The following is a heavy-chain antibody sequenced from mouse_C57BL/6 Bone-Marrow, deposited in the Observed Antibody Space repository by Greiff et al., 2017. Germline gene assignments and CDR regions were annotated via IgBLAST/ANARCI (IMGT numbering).Heavy chain of an antibody. J-gene: IGHJ3*01. CDR3: ARWTSPIYYEYDVFAY. CDR1: GYSFTGYY. Sequence: DVQLQPSGPELVKPGASVKISCKASGYSFTGYYMNWVKQSPEKSLEWIGEINPSTGGTTYNQKFKAKATLTVDKSSSTAYMQLKSLTSEDSAVYYCARWTSPIYYEYDVFAYWGQGTLVTVSA. V-gene: IGHV1-42*01. D-gene: IGHD2-4*01. CDR2: INPSTGGT.